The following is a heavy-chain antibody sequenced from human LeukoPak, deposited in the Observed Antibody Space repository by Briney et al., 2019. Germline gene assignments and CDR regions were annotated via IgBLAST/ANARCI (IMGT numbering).Heavy chain of an antibody. CDR1: GYSISSGYY. Sequence: PSETLSLTCTVSGYSISSGYYWGWIRQPPGKGLEWIGSIYHSGSTYYNPSLKSRVTISVDTSKNQFSLKLSSVTAADTAVYYCARAEMAANWFDPWGQGTLVTVSS. CDR3: ARAEMAANWFDP. V-gene: IGHV4-38-2*02. D-gene: IGHD5-24*01. CDR2: IYHSGST. J-gene: IGHJ5*02.